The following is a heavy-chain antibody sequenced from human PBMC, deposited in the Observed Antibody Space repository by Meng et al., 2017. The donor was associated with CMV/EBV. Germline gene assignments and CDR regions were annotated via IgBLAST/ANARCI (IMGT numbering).Heavy chain of an antibody. CDR1: GFTFSSYA. J-gene: IGHJ6*02. CDR2: ISGSGGST. D-gene: IGHD3-3*01. Sequence: GESLKISCAASGFTFSSYAMSWVRQAPGKGLEWVSAISGSGGSTYYADSVKGRFTISRDNSKNTLYLQMSSLRAEDTAVYYCAKVLWSGYDYGMDVWGQGTTVTVSS. V-gene: IGHV3-23*01. CDR3: AKVLWSGYDYGMDV.